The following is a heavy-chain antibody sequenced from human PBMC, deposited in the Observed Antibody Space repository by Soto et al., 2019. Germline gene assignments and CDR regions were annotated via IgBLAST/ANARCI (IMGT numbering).Heavy chain of an antibody. CDR3: AKGPTRVLGYCSGGSCFTEYFQH. CDR1: GFTFSSYA. D-gene: IGHD2-15*01. J-gene: IGHJ1*01. V-gene: IGHV3-23*01. Sequence: GGSLRLSCAASGFTFSSYAMSWVRQAPGKGLEWVSAISGSGGSTYYADSVKGRFTISRDNSKNTLYLQMNSLRAEDTAVYYGAKGPTRVLGYCSGGSCFTEYFQHWGQGTLVTVSS. CDR2: ISGSGGST.